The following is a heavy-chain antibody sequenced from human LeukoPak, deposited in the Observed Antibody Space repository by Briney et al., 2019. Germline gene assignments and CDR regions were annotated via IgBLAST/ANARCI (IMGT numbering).Heavy chain of an antibody. Sequence: PGASLKLSCAASGFTFSGYAMSWVRQAPGKGLEWISAISGSGGSTYYADYVKGRFTISRDNSKNTLYLEMNSLRAEDTAVYYCAKDPVGSTMIPWGQGTLLTVSS. CDR2: ISGSGGST. CDR1: GFTFSGYA. D-gene: IGHD3-22*01. CDR3: AKDPVGSTMIP. V-gene: IGHV3-23*01. J-gene: IGHJ5*02.